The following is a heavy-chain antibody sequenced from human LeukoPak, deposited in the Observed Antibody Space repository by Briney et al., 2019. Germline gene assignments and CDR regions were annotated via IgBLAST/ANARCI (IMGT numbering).Heavy chain of an antibody. D-gene: IGHD3-22*01. CDR2: INPSGGST. CDR3: AREYDSSGYPPPVY. V-gene: IGHV1-46*01. CDR1: GYTFTTYG. Sequence: ASVKVSCKTSGYTFTTYGISWVRQAPGQGLEWMGIINPSGGSTSYAQKFQGRVTMTRDMSTSTVYTELSSLRSEDTAVYYCAREYDSSGYPPPVYWGQGTLVTVSS. J-gene: IGHJ4*02.